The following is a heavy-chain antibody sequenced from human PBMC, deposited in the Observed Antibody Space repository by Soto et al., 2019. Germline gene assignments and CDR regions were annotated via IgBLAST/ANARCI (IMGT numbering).Heavy chain of an antibody. D-gene: IGHD2-2*01. CDR3: ARGQMHYCSSTSCKSPFDY. V-gene: IGHV1-8*01. Sequence: QVQLVQSGAEVKKPGASVKVSCKASGYTFTSYDINWVRQATGQGLEWMGWMNPNSGNTGYAQKFQGRVTMTRTTSISTAYMELSSLRSEDTAVYYCARGQMHYCSSTSCKSPFDYWGQGTLVTVSS. J-gene: IGHJ4*02. CDR2: MNPNSGNT. CDR1: GYTFTSYD.